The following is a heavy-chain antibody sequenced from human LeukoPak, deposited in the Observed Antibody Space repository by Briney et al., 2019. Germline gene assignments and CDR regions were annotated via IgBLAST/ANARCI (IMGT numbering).Heavy chain of an antibody. CDR2: ISSSSNTI. J-gene: IGHJ4*02. CDR3: SRGGATYTFDY. Sequence: GGSLRLSCAASRLTFSSYSMNGVRQAPGKGLDGASYISSSSNTIYYADPAKGRFTISRDNAKSSLYPQMNILSGYDTAGDYLSRGGATYTFDYWGQGTLVTVSS. V-gene: IGHV3-48*01. CDR1: RLTFSSYS. D-gene: IGHD4/OR15-4a*01.